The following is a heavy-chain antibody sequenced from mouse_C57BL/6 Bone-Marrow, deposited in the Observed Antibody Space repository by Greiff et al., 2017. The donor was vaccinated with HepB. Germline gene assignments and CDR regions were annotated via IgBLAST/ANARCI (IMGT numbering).Heavy chain of an antibody. CDR2: IYPGNSDT. D-gene: IGHD2-3*01. CDR3: TKNWDGYYVRY. CDR1: GYTFTSYW. V-gene: IGHV1-5*01. J-gene: IGHJ2*01. Sequence: VQLQQSGTVLARPGASVKMPCKTSGYTFTSYWMHWVKQRPGQGLEWIGAIYPGNSDTSYNQKFKGKAKLTAVTSASTAYMELSSLTNEDSAVYYCTKNWDGYYVRYWGQGTTLTVSS.